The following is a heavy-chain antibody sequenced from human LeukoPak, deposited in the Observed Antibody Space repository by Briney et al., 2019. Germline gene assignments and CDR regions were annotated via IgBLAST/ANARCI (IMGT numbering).Heavy chain of an antibody. V-gene: IGHV3-30*14. CDR1: GFTFNTYA. D-gene: IGHD5-12*01. CDR3: ARYIVATTFYYYYGMDV. J-gene: IGHJ6*02. Sequence: GGSLRLSCAASGFTFNTYAMNWVRQAPGKGLEWVAIISNDGSKKYYADSVKGRFTISRDNSKNTLYLQMNSLRAEDTAVYYCARYIVATTFYYYYGMDVWGQGTTVTVSS. CDR2: ISNDGSKK.